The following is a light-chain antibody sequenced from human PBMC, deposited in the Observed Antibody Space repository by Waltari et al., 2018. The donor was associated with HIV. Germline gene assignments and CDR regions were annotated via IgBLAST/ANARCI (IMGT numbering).Light chain of an antibody. V-gene: IGLV2-14*03. CDR2: NVN. CDR1: SGDVCGYNF. J-gene: IGLJ2*01. Sequence: QSAPTQPASVSGSPGPPITLSCTGTSGDVCGYNFVSWYQKHPGKAPKLIIYNVNSRPSGVSIRFSGSRSANTASLTISGLQAEDEADYFCSSYTSSGPRYVLFGGGTRLTVL. CDR3: SSYTSSGPRYVL.